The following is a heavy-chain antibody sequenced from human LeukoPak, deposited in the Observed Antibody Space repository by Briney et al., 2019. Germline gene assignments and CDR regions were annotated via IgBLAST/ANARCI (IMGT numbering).Heavy chain of an antibody. CDR1: GLTVSSYS. CDR3: ARDIVATMSFDY. D-gene: IGHD5-12*01. CDR2: ISSSSSYI. V-gene: IGHV3-21*01. Sequence: GGSLRLSCAASGLTVSSYSMNWVRQAPGKGLEWVSSISSSSSYIYYADSVKGRFTISRDNAKNSLYLQMNSLRAEDTAVYYCARDIVATMSFDYWGQGTLVTVSS. J-gene: IGHJ4*02.